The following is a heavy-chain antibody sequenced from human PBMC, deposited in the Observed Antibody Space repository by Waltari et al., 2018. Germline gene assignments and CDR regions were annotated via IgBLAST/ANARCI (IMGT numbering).Heavy chain of an antibody. V-gene: IGHV3-74*01. CDR3: VLYSSSFLGDC. D-gene: IGHD6-13*01. Sequence: EVQLVESGGGLVQPGGSLRLSCAASGFTFNDYWMHWVHQAPGKGLVSVSQINLDGSITSYADSVKGRFTISRDNAKNTLFLQMNSLRAEDTAVYYCVLYSSSFLGDCWGQGTLVTVSS. CDR2: INLDGSIT. J-gene: IGHJ4*02. CDR1: GFTFNDYW.